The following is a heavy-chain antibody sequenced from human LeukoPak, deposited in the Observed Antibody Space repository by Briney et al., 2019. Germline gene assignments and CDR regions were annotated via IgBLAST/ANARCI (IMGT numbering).Heavy chain of an antibody. CDR1: GGSFSGYY. Sequence: SETLSLTCAVYGGSFSGYYWSWIRQPPGKGLEWIGEITHSGSTNYNPSLKSRVTISVDTSKNQFSLKLSSVTAADTAVYYCARGVQLWLNWFDPWGQGTLVTVSS. CDR2: ITHSGST. J-gene: IGHJ5*02. D-gene: IGHD5-18*01. CDR3: ARGVQLWLNWFDP. V-gene: IGHV4-34*01.